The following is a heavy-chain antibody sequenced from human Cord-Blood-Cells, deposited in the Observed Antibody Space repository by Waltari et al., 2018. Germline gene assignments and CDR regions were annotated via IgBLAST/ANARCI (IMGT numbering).Heavy chain of an antibody. Sequence: QVQLQESGPGLVKPSETLSLTCTVSGGSISSYYWSWIRQPPGKGLEWIGYIYYSGSTNYNPPLKVRITRSVDTSKNQFSLKLSSVTAADTAVYYCARSERAQGSGIRELGEWFDPWGQGTLVTVSS. D-gene: IGHD1-26*01. J-gene: IGHJ5*02. V-gene: IGHV4-59*01. CDR2: IYYSGST. CDR1: GGSISSYY. CDR3: ARSERAQGSGIRELGEWFDP.